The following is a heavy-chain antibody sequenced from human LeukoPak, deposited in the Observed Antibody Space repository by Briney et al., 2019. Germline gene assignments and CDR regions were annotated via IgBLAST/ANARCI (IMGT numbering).Heavy chain of an antibody. CDR3: ASNSDGYKSQY. J-gene: IGHJ4*02. Sequence: GGSLRLSCAASGFTFSSYGMHWVRQAPGKGLEWVSSIGRTTSSIYYADSVKGRFTVSRDNAKNSLFLQMNSLRAEDTAVYYCASNSDGYKSQYWGQGTLVTVSS. D-gene: IGHD5-24*01. CDR1: GFTFSSYG. CDR2: IGRTTSSI. V-gene: IGHV3-21*01.